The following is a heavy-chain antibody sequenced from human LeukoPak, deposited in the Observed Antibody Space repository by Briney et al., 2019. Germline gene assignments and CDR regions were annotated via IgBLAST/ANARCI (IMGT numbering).Heavy chain of an antibody. Sequence: GASVKVSCKASGYTFTGYYMHWVRQAPGQGLVWMGWINPNSGGTNYAQKFQGRVTMTRDASISTAYMELSRMRSEDTAVYYCARDPDYGYSSWGSTGPSKSELGGEGTRLTVP. CDR3: ARDPDYGYSSWGSTGPSKSEL. CDR2: INPNSGGT. J-gene: IGHJ4*02. V-gene: IGHV1-2*02. D-gene: IGHD6-13*01. CDR1: GYTFTGYY.